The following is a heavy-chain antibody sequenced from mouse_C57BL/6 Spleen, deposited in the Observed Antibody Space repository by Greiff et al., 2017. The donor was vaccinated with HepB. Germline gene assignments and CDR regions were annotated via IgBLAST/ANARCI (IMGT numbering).Heavy chain of an antibody. D-gene: IGHD2-1*01. V-gene: IGHV1-52*01. Sequence: QVQLKQSGAELVRPGSSVKLSCKASGYTFTSYWMHWVKQRPIQGLEWIGNIDPSDSETHYNQKFKDKATLTVDKSSSTAYMQLSSLTSEDSAVYYCARYSYYAPYYAMDYWGQGTSVTVSS. CDR2: IDPSDSET. CDR1: GYTFTSYW. CDR3: ARYSYYAPYYAMDY. J-gene: IGHJ4*01.